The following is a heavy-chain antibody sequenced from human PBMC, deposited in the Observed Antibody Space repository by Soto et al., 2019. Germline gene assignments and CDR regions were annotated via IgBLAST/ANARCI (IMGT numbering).Heavy chain of an antibody. D-gene: IGHD3-16*01. J-gene: IGHJ1*01. Sequence: GGSLRLSCIGSGFSFSSYNMNWVRQAPGKGLEWVSSIKVGSSRIYQPDSMKGRFTISRDDARNSVYLQINSLRAEDTALYFCVRSPKIGVRGAFWGRGTQVTVSS. CDR3: VRSPKIGVRGAF. V-gene: IGHV3-21*01. CDR1: GFSFSSYN. CDR2: IKVGSSRI.